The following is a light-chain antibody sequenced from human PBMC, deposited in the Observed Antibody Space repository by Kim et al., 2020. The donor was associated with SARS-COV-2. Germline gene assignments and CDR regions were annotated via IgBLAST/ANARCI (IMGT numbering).Light chain of an antibody. CDR3: ATWDESLNIWV. CDR2: SVN. J-gene: IGLJ3*02. CDR1: TSNIGSNT. V-gene: IGLV1-44*01. Sequence: QLVLTQPPSVSGTPGRSVTISCSGSTSNIGSNTVNWYQHLPGTAPKLLIDSVNERPSGVPDRFSASKSGTSASLAISGLRSEDEADYYCATWDESLNIWVFGGGTQLTVL.